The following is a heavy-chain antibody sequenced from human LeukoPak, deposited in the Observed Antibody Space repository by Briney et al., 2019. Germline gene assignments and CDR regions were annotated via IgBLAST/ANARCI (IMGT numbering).Heavy chain of an antibody. CDR2: IYSTGST. CDR3: ARGIADPYSFDS. J-gene: IGHJ4*02. V-gene: IGHV4-4*07. CDR1: GGSINFYY. Sequence: PSETLSLTCTVSGGSINFYYWSWIRQPAGKGLEWIGRIYSTGSTNYSPSLKSRVTMSVDKSKNQFSLNLSSVTAADTAVYYCARGIADPYSFDSWGQGTLVSVSS. D-gene: IGHD6-13*01.